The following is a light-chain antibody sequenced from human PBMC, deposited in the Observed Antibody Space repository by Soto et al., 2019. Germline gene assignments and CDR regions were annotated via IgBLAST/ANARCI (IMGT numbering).Light chain of an antibody. CDR2: SNN. CDR1: SSNIGSNT. CDR3: AAWDDSLSWV. Sequence: QSVLTQPPSASGTPGQRVTISCSGSSSNIGSNTVNWYQQLPGTAPKHLIFSNNQRPSGGPDRFSGSKSGTSAYLAISGLHPEDEADYYCAAWDDSLSWVFGGGTKVTVL. J-gene: IGLJ3*02. V-gene: IGLV1-44*01.